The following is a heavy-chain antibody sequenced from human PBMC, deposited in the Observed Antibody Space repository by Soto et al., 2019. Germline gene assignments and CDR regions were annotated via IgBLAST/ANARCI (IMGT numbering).Heavy chain of an antibody. Sequence: QVQLQESGPGLVKPSQTLSLTCTVSGGSISSGGYYWSWIRQHPGKGLEWIGYIYYGGSTYYNPSLKSRVTISVDTSENQFSLKLSSVTAADTAVYHCARGHHSGYDHFDYWGQGILVTVSS. CDR1: GGSISSGGYY. CDR2: IYYGGST. CDR3: ARGHHSGYDHFDY. J-gene: IGHJ4*02. D-gene: IGHD5-12*01. V-gene: IGHV4-31*03.